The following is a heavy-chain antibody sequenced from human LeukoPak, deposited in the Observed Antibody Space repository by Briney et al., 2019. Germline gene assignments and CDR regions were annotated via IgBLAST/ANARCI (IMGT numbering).Heavy chain of an antibody. D-gene: IGHD3-10*02. Sequence: GESLKISCKGSGYSFTSYWIGWVRQMPGKGLEWMGIIYPGDSDTRYSPSFQGQVTISADKSISTAYLQWSSLKASDTAMYYCARHRGCSGSYYNVFVYWGQGTLVTVSS. CDR2: IYPGDSDT. J-gene: IGHJ4*02. CDR1: GYSFTSYW. CDR3: ARHRGCSGSYYNVFVY. V-gene: IGHV5-51*01.